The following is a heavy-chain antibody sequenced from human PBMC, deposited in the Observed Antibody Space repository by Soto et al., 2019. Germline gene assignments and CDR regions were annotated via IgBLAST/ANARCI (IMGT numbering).Heavy chain of an antibody. J-gene: IGHJ5*02. V-gene: IGHV3-33*01. CDR1: GFTFSSYG. Sequence: QVQLVESGGGVVQPGRSLRLSCAASGFTFSSYGMHWVRQAPGKGLEWVAVIWYDGSNKYYADSVKGRFTISRENSKNRLYLKMNSLRAEDTAGYYCARDGGCRDGDTVGCNWFDPWGQGTLVTVSS. CDR2: IWYDGSNK. D-gene: IGHD6-19*01. CDR3: ARDGGCRDGDTVGCNWFDP.